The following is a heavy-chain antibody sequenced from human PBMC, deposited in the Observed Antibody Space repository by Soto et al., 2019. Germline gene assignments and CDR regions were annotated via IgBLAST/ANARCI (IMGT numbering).Heavy chain of an antibody. Sequence: QVQLVQSGAEVKKPGASVKVSCKASGYTFTGYYMHWVRQAPGQGLEWMGWINPNSGGTNYAQKFQGWVTMTRDTSINTAYMELSRLRSDDTAVYYCARGPDIVVVPAAIVEADWFDPWGQGTLVTVSS. V-gene: IGHV1-2*04. D-gene: IGHD2-2*02. CDR2: INPNSGGT. J-gene: IGHJ5*02. CDR1: GYTFTGYY. CDR3: ARGPDIVVVPAAIVEADWFDP.